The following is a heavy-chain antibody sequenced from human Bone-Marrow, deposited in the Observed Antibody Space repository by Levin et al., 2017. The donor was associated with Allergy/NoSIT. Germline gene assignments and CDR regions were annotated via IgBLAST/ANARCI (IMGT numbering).Heavy chain of an antibody. Sequence: SQTLSLTCTVSGGSISSGVYYWSWIRQPPGNGLEWIGYISHSGSTNYSPSLKSRVTMSVEMSKNQFSLKLSSVTAADTAVYYCARRHGSGSEYSFDYWGQGTLVTVSS. CDR3: ARRHGSGSEYSFDY. V-gene: IGHV4-30-4*01. CDR2: ISHSGST. CDR1: GGSISSGVYY. D-gene: IGHD3-10*01. J-gene: IGHJ4*02.